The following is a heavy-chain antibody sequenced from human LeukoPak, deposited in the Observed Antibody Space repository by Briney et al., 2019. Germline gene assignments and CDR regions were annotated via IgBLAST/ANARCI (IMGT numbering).Heavy chain of an antibody. J-gene: IGHJ4*02. CDR1: GYTLTELS. CDR3: ARDFAIFGVVITYFDY. Sequence: GASVKVSCKVSGYTLTELSMHWVRQAPGKGLEWMGWISAYNGNTNYAQKLQGRVTMTTDTSTSTAYMELRSLRSDDTAVYYCARDFAIFGVVITYFDYWGQGTLVTVSS. V-gene: IGHV1-18*01. D-gene: IGHD3-3*01. CDR2: ISAYNGNT.